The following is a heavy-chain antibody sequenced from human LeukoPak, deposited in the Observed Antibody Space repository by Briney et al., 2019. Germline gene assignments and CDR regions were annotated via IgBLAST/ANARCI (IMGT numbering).Heavy chain of an antibody. CDR2: ISGSGSHT. J-gene: IGHJ6*03. V-gene: IGHV3-23*01. CDR3: AKNGEPHYYMDV. Sequence: GGSLRLSCAASGFTFSSYAMSWVRQAPGKGLEWVSSISGSGSHTYYADSVKGGLTTSRDNSKNTLYLQMNSLTAEDTAVYYCAKNGEPHYYMDVWGKGTTVTVSS. D-gene: IGHD1-14*01. CDR1: GFTFSSYA.